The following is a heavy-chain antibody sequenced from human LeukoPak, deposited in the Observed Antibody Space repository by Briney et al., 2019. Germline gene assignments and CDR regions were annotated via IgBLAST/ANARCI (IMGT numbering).Heavy chain of an antibody. Sequence: RTSETLSPTCTVSGGSISSYYWSWIRQPPGKGLEWIGYIYYSGSTNYNPSLKSRFTISVDTSKNQCSLKLSSVTAADTAVYYCPRGNKTYYDFWSGYRPGAFDIWGQGTMVTVSS. CDR2: IYYSGST. J-gene: IGHJ3*02. D-gene: IGHD3-3*01. CDR1: GGSISSYY. CDR3: PRGNKTYYDFWSGYRPGAFDI. V-gene: IGHV4-59*01.